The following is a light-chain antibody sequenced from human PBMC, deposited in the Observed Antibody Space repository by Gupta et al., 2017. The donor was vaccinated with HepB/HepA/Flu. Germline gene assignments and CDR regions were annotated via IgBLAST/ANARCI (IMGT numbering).Light chain of an antibody. V-gene: IGKV2-24*01. CDR3: TQTKQFPSS. CDR1: QRLVHSDGNTY. J-gene: IGKJ2*01. CDR2: KIS. Sequence: EIVVTHTPLSSPVTLGQSASISCRSSQRLVHSDGNTYLTWFQQRPGQPPRPLIYKISNRGSGVPDRFSGSGAGTYFTLKISRVEAEDVGIYYCTQTKQFPSSFGQGTMLDIK.